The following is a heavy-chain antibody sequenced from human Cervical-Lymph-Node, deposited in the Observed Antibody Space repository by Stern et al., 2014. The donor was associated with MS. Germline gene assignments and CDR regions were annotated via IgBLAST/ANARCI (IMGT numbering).Heavy chain of an antibody. CDR3: ATSTYGLVH. CDR2: LFPFFGTP. V-gene: IGHV1-69*01. J-gene: IGHJ4*02. Sequence: VQLVESGTEVKKHGSSVKVSCKAAGETFDRYGISWVRQATGQGLEWMGGLFPFFGTPIYAQKFQGRVTMTADESTTTAYMDLTSLSVEDTAVYYCATSTYGLVHWGQGTLVTVSS. D-gene: IGHD3-10*01. CDR1: GETFDRYG.